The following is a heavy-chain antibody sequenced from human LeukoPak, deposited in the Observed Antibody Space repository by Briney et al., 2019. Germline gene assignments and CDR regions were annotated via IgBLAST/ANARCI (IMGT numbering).Heavy chain of an antibody. D-gene: IGHD6-13*01. Sequence: GGSLRLSCAASGFTFSHFYMNWIRQAPGKGLEWISYISRSGSTINYADSVKGRFTISRDNAKNSLYLQMNSLRAEDTAVYYCAKGGGGSSSWFDYWGQGTLVTVSS. CDR1: GFTFSHFY. CDR2: ISRSGSTI. J-gene: IGHJ4*02. CDR3: AKGGGGSSSWFDY. V-gene: IGHV3-11*01.